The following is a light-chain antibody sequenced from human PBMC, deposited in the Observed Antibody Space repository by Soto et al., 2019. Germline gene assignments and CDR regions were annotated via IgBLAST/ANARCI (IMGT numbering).Light chain of an antibody. J-gene: IGKJ3*01. CDR1: QSISNY. CDR2: AAS. Sequence: DIQMTQSPSSLSASVGDRVTITCRASQSISNYLNWYQQKPGKAPKLLIYAASSLQSGVPSRFSGGGSGTDFTLTITSLHPEDFATYSCQQSYITPPTFGPGTKVDIK. CDR3: QQSYITPPT. V-gene: IGKV1-39*01.